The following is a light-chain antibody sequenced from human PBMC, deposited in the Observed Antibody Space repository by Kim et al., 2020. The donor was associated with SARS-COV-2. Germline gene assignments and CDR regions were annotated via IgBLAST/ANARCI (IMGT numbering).Light chain of an antibody. CDR1: QSLLYSDGYTY. Sequence: DIVMTQSPLSLPVTPGEPASISCRSSQSLLYSDGYTYLDWYLQKPGQSPQLLIYLGSNRASGVTDRFSGSGSGTDFTLKISRVAAEDVGVYYCMQVLQIPRTFGRGTKLEIK. CDR3: MQVLQIPRT. CDR2: LGS. V-gene: IGKV2-28*01. J-gene: IGKJ2*01.